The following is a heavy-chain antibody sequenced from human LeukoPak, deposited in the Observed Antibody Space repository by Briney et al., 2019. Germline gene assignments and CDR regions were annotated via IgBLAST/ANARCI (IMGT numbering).Heavy chain of an antibody. CDR1: GFTFSSYG. D-gene: IGHD5-24*01. Sequence: GGSLRLSCAASGFTFSSYGMHWVRQAPGKGLEWVAFIRYDESTKFYADSVKSRFTISRDNSKNTLYLQMNSLRAEDTAVYYCARDLSEMATGYYYYYMDVWGKGTTVTVSS. J-gene: IGHJ6*03. V-gene: IGHV3-30*02. CDR2: IRYDESTK. CDR3: ARDLSEMATGYYYYYMDV.